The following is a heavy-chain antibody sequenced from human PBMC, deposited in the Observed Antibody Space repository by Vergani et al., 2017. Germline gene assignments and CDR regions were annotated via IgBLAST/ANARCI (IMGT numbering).Heavy chain of an antibody. CDR2: IYTSGST. J-gene: IGHJ3*02. V-gene: IGHV4-61*02. CDR1: GGSISSGSYY. Sequence: QLQLQESGPGLVKPSQTLSLTCTVSGGSISSGSYYWSWIRQPAGMGLEWIGRIYTSGSTNYNPSLKSRVTISVDTSKNQFSLKLSSVTAADTAVYYCAREAYYYDSSGPHDAFDIWGQGTMVTVSS. D-gene: IGHD3-22*01. CDR3: AREAYYYDSSGPHDAFDI.